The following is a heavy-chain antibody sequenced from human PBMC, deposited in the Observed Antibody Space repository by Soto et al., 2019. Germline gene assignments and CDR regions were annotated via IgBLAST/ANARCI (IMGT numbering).Heavy chain of an antibody. CDR1: GFTFSTHA. CDR3: AKDPRIAATGPTSVRYYYYYMDV. D-gene: IGHD6-13*01. V-gene: IGHV3-30*18. Sequence: QVQLVESGGGMVQPGRSLRLSCAASGFTFSTHAMHWVRQAPGKWLEWVAVISYDGSNKYYADSVKGRFTISRDNSENTLYLQMNNLRAEYTAFYYCAKDPRIAATGPTSVRYYYYYMDVWGKGTTVTVSS. CDR2: ISYDGSNK. J-gene: IGHJ6*03.